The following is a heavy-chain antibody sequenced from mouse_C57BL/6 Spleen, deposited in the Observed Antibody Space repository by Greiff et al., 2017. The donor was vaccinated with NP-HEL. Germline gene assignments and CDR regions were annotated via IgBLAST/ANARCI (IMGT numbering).Heavy chain of an antibody. J-gene: IGHJ3*01. Sequence: DVKLQESGEGLVKPGGSLKLSCAASGFTFSSYAMSWVRQTPEKRLEWVAYISSGGDYIYYADTVKGRFTISRDNARNTLYLQMSSLKSEDTAMYYCTRGLITTVEAWFAYWGQGTLVTVSA. CDR1: GFTFSSYA. CDR2: ISSGGDYI. D-gene: IGHD1-1*01. CDR3: TRGLITTVEAWFAY. V-gene: IGHV5-9-1*02.